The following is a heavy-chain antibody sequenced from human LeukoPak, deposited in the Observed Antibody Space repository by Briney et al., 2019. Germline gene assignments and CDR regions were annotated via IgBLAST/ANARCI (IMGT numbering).Heavy chain of an antibody. CDR3: AKVTYGSGTYGAFDY. Sequence: GGSLRLSCAASGFIVSSNYMSWVRQAPGKGLEWVSVIYSGGSTYYVDSVEGRFIISRDNSKNTVYLQMNRLRAEDTAVYYCAKVTYGSGTYGAFDYWGQGTLVTVSS. J-gene: IGHJ4*02. V-gene: IGHV3-53*01. CDR2: IYSGGST. CDR1: GFIVSSNY. D-gene: IGHD3-10*01.